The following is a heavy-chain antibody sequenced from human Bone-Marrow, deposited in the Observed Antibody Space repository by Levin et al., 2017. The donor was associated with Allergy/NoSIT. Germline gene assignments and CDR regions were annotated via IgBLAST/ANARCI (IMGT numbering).Heavy chain of an antibody. CDR2: IIPIFGTA. V-gene: IGHV1-69*01. CDR1: GGTFSSYA. D-gene: IGHD4-11*01. Sequence: KISCKASGGTFSSYAISWVRQAPGQGLEWMGGIIPIFGTANYAQKFQGRVTITADESTSTAYMELSSLRSEDTAVYYCAREDSTSLWYYYGMDVWGQGTTVTVSS. CDR3: AREDSTSLWYYYGMDV. J-gene: IGHJ6*02.